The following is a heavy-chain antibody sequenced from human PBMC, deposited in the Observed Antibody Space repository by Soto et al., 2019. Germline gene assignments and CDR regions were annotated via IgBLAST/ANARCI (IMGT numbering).Heavy chain of an antibody. J-gene: IGHJ4*02. CDR3: AKEVEAEGSCNRGNYCDY. CDR1: GFTFSNYV. Sequence: GGSLRVSCAASGFTFSNYVMSWVRQAPGKGLEWVSSINSGGNTYYAASVKGRFTISRDNSKHTLYLQMNSLSDEETAVSYCAKEVEAEGSCNRGNYCDYWGQGPLVTV. V-gene: IGHV3-23*01. CDR2: INSGGNT. D-gene: IGHD3-10*01.